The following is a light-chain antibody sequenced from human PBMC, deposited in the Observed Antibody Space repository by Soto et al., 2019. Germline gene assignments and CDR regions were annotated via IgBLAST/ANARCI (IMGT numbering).Light chain of an antibody. V-gene: IGKV3-20*01. J-gene: IGKJ2*01. CDR2: GAS. CDR1: QSVVSSY. CDR3: QQYGDSQGYT. Sequence: EIVLTQSPGTLSLSPGERATLSCRASQSVVSSYLVWYQQKPGQAPRLLIYGASSRATGIPDRFSCSGSGTDFTLTISRLEPEDFAVYYCQQYGDSQGYTCGQGTKLEIK.